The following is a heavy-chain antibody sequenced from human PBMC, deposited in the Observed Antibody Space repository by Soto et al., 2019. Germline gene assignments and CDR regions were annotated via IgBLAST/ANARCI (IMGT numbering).Heavy chain of an antibody. CDR3: ARRRVPYFDRLSWKNDAFDI. CDR1: GYTFTSYD. Sequence: ASVKVSCKASGYTFTSYDINWVRQATGQGLEWMGWMNPNSGNTGYAQKFQGRVTMTRNTSISTAYMELSTLRSEDTAVYYCARRRVPYFDRLSWKNDAFDIWGQGTMVTV. J-gene: IGHJ3*02. CDR2: MNPNSGNT. D-gene: IGHD3-9*01. V-gene: IGHV1-8*01.